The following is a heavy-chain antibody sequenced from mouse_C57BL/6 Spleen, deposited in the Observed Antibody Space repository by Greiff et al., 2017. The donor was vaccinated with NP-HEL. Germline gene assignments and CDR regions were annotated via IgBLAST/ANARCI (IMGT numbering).Heavy chain of an antibody. CDR3: ARTYYSNYSYAMDY. Sequence: QLQQPGAGLVRPGTSVKLSSRASGYTFTSYWRHGLKRRPGKGLGWIGVIDPSDSYTNYNQKFKGKATLTVDTSSSTAYMQLSSLTSEDSAVYYCARTYYSNYSYAMDYWGQGTSVTVSS. CDR2: IDPSDSYT. V-gene: IGHV1-59*01. CDR1: GYTFTSYW. D-gene: IGHD2-5*01. J-gene: IGHJ4*01.